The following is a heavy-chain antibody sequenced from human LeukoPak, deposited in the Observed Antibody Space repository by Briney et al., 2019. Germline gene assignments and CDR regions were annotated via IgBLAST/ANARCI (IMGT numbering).Heavy chain of an antibody. CDR2: ISSSGSTI. D-gene: IGHD3-10*01. CDR1: GFTFSSYE. J-gene: IGHJ5*02. CDR3: ARLPGRLWFGEVFSNWFDP. V-gene: IGHV3-48*03. Sequence: PGGSLRLSCAASGFTFSSYEMNWVRQAPGKGLEWVSYISSSGSTIYYAASVKGRFTISRDNAKNSLYLQMSSLRAEDTAVYYCARLPGRLWFGEVFSNWFDPWGQGTLVTVSS.